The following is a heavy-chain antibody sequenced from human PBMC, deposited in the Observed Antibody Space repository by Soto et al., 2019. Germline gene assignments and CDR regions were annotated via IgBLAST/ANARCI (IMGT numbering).Heavy chain of an antibody. D-gene: IGHD4-4*01. J-gene: IGHJ2*01. CDR2: ISYDGSNK. V-gene: IGHV3-30-3*01. CDR3: ARPLWRNDYNWGYFDL. CDR1: GFTFSSYA. Sequence: QVQLVESGGGVVQPGRSLRLSCAACGFTFSSYAMHWVRQAPGKGLEWVAVISYDGSNKYYADSVKGRFTISRDNSKNTLYLQMNSLRAEDTAVYYCARPLWRNDYNWGYFDLWGRGTLVTVSS.